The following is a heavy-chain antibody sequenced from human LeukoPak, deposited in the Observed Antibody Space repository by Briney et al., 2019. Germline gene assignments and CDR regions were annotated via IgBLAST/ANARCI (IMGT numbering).Heavy chain of an antibody. D-gene: IGHD5-18*01. J-gene: IGHJ4*02. CDR2: INPSGGSA. Sequence: GASVKVSCKASGYTFINYYMHWVRQAPGQGLEWKGIINPSGGSAYYAQKFQGRVTMTSDVSTSTFHMELSSLRSEDTAVYYCARPVDTASLVNWGQGTLVTVSS. CDR3: ARPVDTASLVN. CDR1: GYTFINYY. V-gene: IGHV1-46*01.